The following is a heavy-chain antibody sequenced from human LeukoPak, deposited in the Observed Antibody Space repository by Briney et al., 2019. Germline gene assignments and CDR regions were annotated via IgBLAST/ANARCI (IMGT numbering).Heavy chain of an antibody. CDR2: IYSGGST. D-gene: IGHD5-18*01. CDR3: AKHHIQLWFYFDY. CDR1: GLTVSSNY. J-gene: IGHJ4*02. V-gene: IGHV3-53*01. Sequence: GGSLRLSCAASGLTVSSNYMSWVRQAPGKGLEWVSVIYSGGSTYYADSVKGRFTISRDNSKNTLYLQMNSLRAEDTAVYYCAKHHIQLWFYFDYWGPGTLVTVSS.